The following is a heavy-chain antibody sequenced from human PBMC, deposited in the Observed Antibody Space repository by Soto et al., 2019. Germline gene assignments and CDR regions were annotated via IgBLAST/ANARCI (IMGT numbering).Heavy chain of an antibody. CDR1: GFTFTTYA. Sequence: DVQLLESGGGLVQPGGSLRLSCAASGFTFTTYAMNWVRQAPGRGLEWVSGISESGGSTYYAVSVKGRFTISRDNSKNTLFLQMNSLRAEDTAVYHCAKAVMVRGIYYGMDVRGQGTTVTVSS. D-gene: IGHD3-10*01. V-gene: IGHV3-23*01. CDR2: ISESGGST. J-gene: IGHJ6*02. CDR3: AKAVMVRGIYYGMDV.